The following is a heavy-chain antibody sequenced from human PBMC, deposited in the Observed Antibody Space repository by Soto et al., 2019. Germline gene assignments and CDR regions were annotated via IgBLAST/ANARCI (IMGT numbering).Heavy chain of an antibody. J-gene: IGHJ4*02. D-gene: IGHD2-15*01. Sequence: EVQLVESGGGLAQPGGSLRLSCAVSGFTFSSNWMNWVRQAPGKGLEWVANIKQDGSETYYVDSVKGRFTISRDNAKRSLYMRMNSLRAEDTAVYYCERDRGYCRGGTCYSVLDFWGQGTLVTVSS. CDR2: IKQDGSET. CDR1: GFTFSSNW. CDR3: ERDRGYCRGGTCYSVLDF. V-gene: IGHV3-7*01.